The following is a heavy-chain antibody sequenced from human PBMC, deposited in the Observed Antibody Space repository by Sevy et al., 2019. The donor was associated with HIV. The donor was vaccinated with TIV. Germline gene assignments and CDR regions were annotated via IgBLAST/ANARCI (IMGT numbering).Heavy chain of an antibody. J-gene: IGHJ4*02. CDR2: LSIRCGRI. Sequence: GGSLRLSCVASGFNFNIYSMRWVRQAPGKGLEWVSTLSIRCGRINHADSVQGRFTMSRDDSKKTVNLEMNSLRAEDTAVYYCAREGCIRPYDDWGQGTLVTVSS. CDR1: GFNFNIYS. CDR3: AREGCIRPYDD. D-gene: IGHD2-8*01. V-gene: IGHV3-23*01.